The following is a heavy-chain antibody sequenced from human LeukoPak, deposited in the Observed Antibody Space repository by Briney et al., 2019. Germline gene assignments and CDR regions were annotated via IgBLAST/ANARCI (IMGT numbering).Heavy chain of an antibody. CDR3: ARDIAGYGEALVDY. J-gene: IGHJ4*02. CDR2: IIPILGIA. CDR1: GGTFSSYA. V-gene: IGHV1-69*04. Sequence: SVKVSCKASGGTFSSYAISWVRQAPGQGLEWMGRIIPILGIANYAQKFQGRVTITADKSTSTAYMELSSLRSEDTAVYYCARDIAGYGEALVDYWGQGTLVTVSS. D-gene: IGHD4-17*01.